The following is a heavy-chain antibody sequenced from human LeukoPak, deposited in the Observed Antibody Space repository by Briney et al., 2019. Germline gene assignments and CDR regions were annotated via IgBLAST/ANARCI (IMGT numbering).Heavy chain of an antibody. CDR2: ISYDGSNK. CDR1: GFTFSSYS. J-gene: IGHJ3*02. CDR3: ARDRAAAGTGAFDI. D-gene: IGHD6-13*01. Sequence: GGSLRLSCAASGFTFSSYSMNWVRQAPGKGLEWVAVISYDGSNKYYADSVKGRFTISRDNSKNTLYLQMNSLRAEDTAVYYCARDRAAAGTGAFDIWGQGTMVTASS. V-gene: IGHV3-30*03.